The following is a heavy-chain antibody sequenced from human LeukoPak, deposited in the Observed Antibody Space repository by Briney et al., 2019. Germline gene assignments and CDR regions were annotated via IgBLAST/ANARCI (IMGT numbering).Heavy chain of an antibody. CDR3: ARVAWFYDILTGYLNWFDP. V-gene: IGHV1-8*01. D-gene: IGHD3-9*01. CDR1: GYTFTSYG. J-gene: IGHJ5*02. CDR2: MNPNSGNT. Sequence: ASVKVSCKASGYTFTSYGISWVRQATGQGLEWMGWMNPNSGNTGYAQKFQGRVTMTRNTSISTAYMELSSLRSEDTAVYYCARVAWFYDILTGYLNWFDPWGQGTLVTVSS.